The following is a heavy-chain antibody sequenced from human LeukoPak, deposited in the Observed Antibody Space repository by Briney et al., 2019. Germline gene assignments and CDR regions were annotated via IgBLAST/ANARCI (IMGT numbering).Heavy chain of an antibody. D-gene: IGHD3-22*01. CDR1: GFTFSSYA. CDR2: ISGSGGST. V-gene: IGHV3-23*01. CDR3: AKDLYYYDSSGLFDY. Sequence: PGGSLRLSCAASGFTFSSYAMSWVRQAPGKGLEWVSAISGSGGSTYYADSVKGRLTISRDNSKNTLYLQMNSLRAEDTAVYYCAKDLYYYDSSGLFDYWGQGTLVTVSS. J-gene: IGHJ4*02.